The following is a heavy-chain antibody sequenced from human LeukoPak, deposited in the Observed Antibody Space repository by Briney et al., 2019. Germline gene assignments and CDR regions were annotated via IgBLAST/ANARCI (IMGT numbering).Heavy chain of an antibody. Sequence: PGGPLILSCAASGFIFSNYAMSWVRQVPGRGLEWVSTISSRGDSTYVADSAKGRFTISRDNSKNSLYLQMNTVRAEDTAVYYCVKGPRPDITVAHTVENWGQGTLVTVSS. D-gene: IGHD6-19*01. CDR3: VKGPRPDITVAHTVEN. J-gene: IGHJ4*02. CDR2: ISSRGDST. V-gene: IGHV3-23*01. CDR1: GFIFSNYA.